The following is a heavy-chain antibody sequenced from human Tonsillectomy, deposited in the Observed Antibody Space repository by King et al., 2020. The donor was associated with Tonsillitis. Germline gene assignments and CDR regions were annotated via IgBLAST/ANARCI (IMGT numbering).Heavy chain of an antibody. Sequence: VQLVESGGGLVLPGGSLRLSCSASGFTFSAYAMSWVRQAPGKALEWVSVIYGGGTSAFYTDSVKGRFTISRDDSKNTLHLQMNSLRADDTAVYYCVKYLWEDRANSWGQGILVTVSS. D-gene: IGHD1-26*01. CDR3: VKYLWEDRANS. V-gene: IGHV3-23*03. CDR1: GFTFSAYA. J-gene: IGHJ5*02. CDR2: IYGGGTSA.